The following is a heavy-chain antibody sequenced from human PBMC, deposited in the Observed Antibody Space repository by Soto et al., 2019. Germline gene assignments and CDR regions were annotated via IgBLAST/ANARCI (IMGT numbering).Heavy chain of an antibody. CDR3: AKVSGSGSYHY. Sequence: GGSLRLSCAASGFTFSSYAMSWVRQAPGKGLEWVSAFSGSGGSKYYADSVKGQFTISRTNSKNTLYLQMNSLRAEDTAVYYCAKVSGSGSYHYWGQGTLVTVSS. D-gene: IGHD3-10*01. CDR1: GFTFSSYA. V-gene: IGHV3-23*01. J-gene: IGHJ4*02. CDR2: FSGSGGSK.